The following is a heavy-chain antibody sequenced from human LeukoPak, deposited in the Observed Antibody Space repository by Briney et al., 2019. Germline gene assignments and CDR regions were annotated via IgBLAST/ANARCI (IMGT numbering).Heavy chain of an antibody. CDR2: IKQDGSEK. Sequence: GSLRLSCAASGFTFSSYWMSWVRQAPEKGLEWVANIKQDGSEKYYVDSVKGRFTISRDNAKNSLYLQMNSLRAEDTAVYYCARDYGGSSPFDYWGQGTLVTVSS. CDR1: GFTFSSYW. V-gene: IGHV3-7*01. D-gene: IGHD4-23*01. J-gene: IGHJ4*02. CDR3: ARDYGGSSPFDY.